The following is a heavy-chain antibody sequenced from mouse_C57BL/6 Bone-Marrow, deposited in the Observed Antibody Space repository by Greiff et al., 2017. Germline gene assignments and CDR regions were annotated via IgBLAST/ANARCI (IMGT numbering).Heavy chain of an antibody. D-gene: IGHD2-1*01. J-gene: IGHJ4*01. CDR2: INPYNGGT. V-gene: IGHV1-19*01. Sequence: VQLQQSGPVLVKPGASVKMSCKASGYTFTDYYMNWVKQSHGKSLEWIGVINPYNGGTSYNQKFKGKATLTVDKSSRTAYMELNSLTSEDSAVYYCARGNFLYAMDYWGQGTSVTVSS. CDR1: GYTFTDYY. CDR3: ARGNFLYAMDY.